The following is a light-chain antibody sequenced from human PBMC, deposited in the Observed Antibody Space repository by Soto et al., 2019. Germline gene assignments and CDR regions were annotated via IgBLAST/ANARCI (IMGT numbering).Light chain of an antibody. CDR2: GAS. J-gene: IGKJ3*01. CDR3: QQYNKWPVFT. CDR1: QSVASN. Sequence: IVMTQSPATLSVSPGERATLSCRASQSVASNLAWYQQRLGQAPRLLVYGASSRATGIPGRFSGSGSGTEFTLTISSVQSEDFAVYYCQQYNKWPVFTFGPGTRVDIK. V-gene: IGKV3-15*01.